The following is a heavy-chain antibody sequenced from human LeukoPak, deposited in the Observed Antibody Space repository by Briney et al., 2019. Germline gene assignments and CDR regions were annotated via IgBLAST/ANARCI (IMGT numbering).Heavy chain of an antibody. J-gene: IGHJ4*02. Sequence: GESLKISCQGSGYSFTSYWIGWVRPMPGKGLEWMGIIYPGDSDTRYSPSFQGHVTISANKSISTAYLQWSSLKASDTAMYYCASSSGRPPYYFDYWGQGTLVTVSS. D-gene: IGHD6-19*01. CDR3: ASSSGRPPYYFDY. V-gene: IGHV5-51*01. CDR2: IYPGDSDT. CDR1: GYSFTSYW.